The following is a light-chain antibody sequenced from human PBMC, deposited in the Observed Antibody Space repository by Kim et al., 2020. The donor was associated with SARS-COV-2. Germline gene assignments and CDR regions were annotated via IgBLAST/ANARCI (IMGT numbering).Light chain of an antibody. CDR1: SGSIASNY. CDR3: QSYDSSKWV. Sequence: GMTVTISCTRSSGSIASNYVQWYQQRPGSSPTTVIYEDNQRPSGVPVRFSGSIASSSNSASLTISGLKTEDEADYYCQSYDSSKWVFGGGTQLTVL. CDR2: EDN. V-gene: IGLV6-57*01. J-gene: IGLJ3*02.